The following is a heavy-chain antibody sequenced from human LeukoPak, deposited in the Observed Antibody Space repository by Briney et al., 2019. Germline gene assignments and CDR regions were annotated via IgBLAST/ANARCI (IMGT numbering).Heavy chain of an antibody. CDR2: IYYSGST. D-gene: IGHD5-18*01. J-gene: IGHJ2*01. CDR1: GGSISSSSYY. CDR3: ARQRAMAKSYWYFDL. Sequence: SETLSLTCTVSGGSISSSSYYWGWIRQPPGKGLEWIGSIYYSGSTYYNPSLKSRVTISVDTSKNQFSLKLSSVTAADTAVYYCARQRAMAKSYWYFDLWGRGTLVTVSS. V-gene: IGHV4-39*01.